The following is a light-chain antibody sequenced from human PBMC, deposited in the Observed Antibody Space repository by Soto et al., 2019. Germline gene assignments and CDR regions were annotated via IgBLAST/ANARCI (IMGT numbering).Light chain of an antibody. Sequence: QSALTQPPSASATPGQRVTISCSGSSSNIGSNTVNWYQQLPGAAPKLLIYSNDQRHSGVPDRFSGSKSGTLASLAISGLQSEDEADYFCAAWDDSPKGVVFGGGTKLTVL. V-gene: IGLV1-44*01. CDR2: SND. J-gene: IGLJ2*01. CDR1: SSNIGSNT. CDR3: AAWDDSPKGVV.